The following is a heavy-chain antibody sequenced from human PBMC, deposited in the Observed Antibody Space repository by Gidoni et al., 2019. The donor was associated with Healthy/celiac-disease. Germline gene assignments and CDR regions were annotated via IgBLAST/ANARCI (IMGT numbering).Heavy chain of an antibody. CDR1: GGPFSSYA. Sequence: QVQLVQSGAEVTKPGSSVKVSCKASGGPFSSYAISWVRQAPGQGREWMGGIIPIFGTANYAQKFQGRVTSTADESTSTAYMELSSLRSEDTAVYYCARVSSSWGDAFDIWGQGTMVTVSS. D-gene: IGHD6-13*01. V-gene: IGHV1-69*01. CDR3: ARVSSSWGDAFDI. CDR2: IIPIFGTA. J-gene: IGHJ3*02.